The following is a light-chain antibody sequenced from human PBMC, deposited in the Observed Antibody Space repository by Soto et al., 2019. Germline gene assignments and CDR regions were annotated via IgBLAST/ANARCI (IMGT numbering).Light chain of an antibody. CDR1: SRDVGSYNL. CDR2: EDS. CDR3: CSYADSSTYV. J-gene: IGLJ1*01. V-gene: IGLV2-23*01. Sequence: QSALTQPASVSWAPGQSITISCTWTSRDVGSYNLVSWYQQHPGKAPKLIIYEDSKRPSGVSNRFSGSKSGNTASLTISGLQTEDEADYYCCSYADSSTYVFGTGTKVTVL.